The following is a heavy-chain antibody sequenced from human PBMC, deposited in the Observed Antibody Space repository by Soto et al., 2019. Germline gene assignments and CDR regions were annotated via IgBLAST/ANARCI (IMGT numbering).Heavy chain of an antibody. CDR3: ARSYGDTGYFDL. Sequence: QVQLVQSGAEVKKPGASVKVSCKASGYTFISYGITWVQQAPGQGLEYMGWISVYNGNTNYAQKFQGRVTMTTDTSTSTAYMELRSLRSDDTAVYYCARSYGDTGYFDLWGRGTLVTVSS. CDR2: ISVYNGNT. D-gene: IGHD4-17*01. V-gene: IGHV1-18*01. J-gene: IGHJ2*01. CDR1: GYTFISYG.